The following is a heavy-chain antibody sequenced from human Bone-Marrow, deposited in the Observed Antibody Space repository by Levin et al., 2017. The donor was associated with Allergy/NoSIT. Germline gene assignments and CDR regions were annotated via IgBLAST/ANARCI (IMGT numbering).Heavy chain of an antibody. V-gene: IGHV1-18*01. CDR1: GYTFTSYG. CDR2: ISAYDGNT. Sequence: GESLKISCKASGYTFTSYGITWVRQAPGQGLEWMGWISAYDGNTNYAQKLQDRVTMTTDTSTSTAYMELRGLRSDDTAVYYCARMAHYDFWSGYYLNWFDPWGQGTLVTVSS. J-gene: IGHJ5*02. CDR3: ARMAHYDFWSGYYLNWFDP. D-gene: IGHD3-3*01.